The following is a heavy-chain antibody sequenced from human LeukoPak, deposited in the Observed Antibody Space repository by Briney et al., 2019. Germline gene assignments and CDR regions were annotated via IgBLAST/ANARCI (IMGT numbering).Heavy chain of an antibody. J-gene: IGHJ4*02. D-gene: IGHD1-26*01. V-gene: IGHV3-21*04. CDR2: ISYTGTYI. CDR3: VRDRGTYRPIDY. CDR1: AFSLSAYN. Sequence: GFLRLACAASAFSLSAYNMNWVRQAPGKGLEWVSSISYTGTYIYYADSVKGRFTISRDNAQNSLYLQMNSLRAEDTAIYYCVRDRGTYRPIDYWGQGTLVTVSS.